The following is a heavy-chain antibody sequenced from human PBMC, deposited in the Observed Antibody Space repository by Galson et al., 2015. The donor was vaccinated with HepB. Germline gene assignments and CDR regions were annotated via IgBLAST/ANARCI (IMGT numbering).Heavy chain of an antibody. Sequence: SVKVSCKASGYTFTSYGISWVRQAPGQGLEWMGWISPYNGNTNYAQKLQGRVTMTTDTSTRTAYMELRSLRSDDTAVYYCARDPEGYGDNNWFDPWGQGTLVTVSS. CDR1: GYTFTSYG. D-gene: IGHD4-17*01. CDR3: ARDPEGYGDNNWFDP. CDR2: ISPYNGNT. J-gene: IGHJ5*02. V-gene: IGHV1-18*04.